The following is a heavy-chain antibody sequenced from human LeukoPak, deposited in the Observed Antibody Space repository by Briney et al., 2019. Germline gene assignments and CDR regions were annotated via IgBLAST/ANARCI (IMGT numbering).Heavy chain of an antibody. CDR1: GFTVSNNY. J-gene: IGHJ4*02. V-gene: IGHV3-53*05. CDR3: ALFYY. Sequence: GGSLRISCEASGFTVSNNYMNWLRQAPGKGLEWVSLIYSGGTTNYADSVKGRFTIFRDNSKNTLFLQMSSLRPEDTAVYYCALFYYWGRGTLVTVSS. CDR2: IYSGGTT.